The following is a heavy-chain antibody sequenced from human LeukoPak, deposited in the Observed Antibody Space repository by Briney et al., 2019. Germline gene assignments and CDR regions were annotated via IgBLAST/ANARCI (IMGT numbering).Heavy chain of an antibody. CDR1: GFTFSTYW. J-gene: IGHJ4*02. CDR3: TRDNNNLFDY. CDR2: INPGGSDK. V-gene: IGHV3-7*01. Sequence: PGGSLRLSCAASGFTFSTYWMSWVRQAPGKGLEWVANINPGGSDKYYVDSVRGRFTISRDNAGNSLYLQVNSLRAEDTAVYYCTRDNNNLFDYWGQGTLVTVSS. D-gene: IGHD1/OR15-1a*01.